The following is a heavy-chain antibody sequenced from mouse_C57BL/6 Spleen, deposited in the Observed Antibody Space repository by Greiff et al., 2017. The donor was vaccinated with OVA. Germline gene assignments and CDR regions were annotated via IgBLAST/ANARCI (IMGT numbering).Heavy chain of an antibody. CDR3: ARYGGLRAWFAY. V-gene: IGHV1-26*01. Sequence: VQLQQSGPELVKPGASVKISCKASGYTFTDYYMNWVKQSHGKSLEWIGDINPNNGGTSYNQKFKGKATLTVDKSSSTAYMELRSLTSEDSAVYYCARYGGLRAWFAYWGQGTLVTVSA. D-gene: IGHD2-4*01. J-gene: IGHJ3*01. CDR1: GYTFTDYY. CDR2: INPNNGGT.